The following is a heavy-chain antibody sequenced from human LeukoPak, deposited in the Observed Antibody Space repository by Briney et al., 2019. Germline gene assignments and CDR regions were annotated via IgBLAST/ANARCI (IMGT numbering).Heavy chain of an antibody. CDR3: ARGGVVTPALDY. V-gene: IGHV4-30-4*01. CDR2: IYYSGST. CDR1: GGSISSGDYY. Sequence: SETLSLTCTVSGGSISSGDYYWSCIRQPPGKGLEWIGYIYYSGSTYYNPSLKSRVTISVDTSKNQFSLKLSSVTAADTAVYYCARGGVVTPALDYWGQGTLVTVSS. J-gene: IGHJ4*02. D-gene: IGHD4-23*01.